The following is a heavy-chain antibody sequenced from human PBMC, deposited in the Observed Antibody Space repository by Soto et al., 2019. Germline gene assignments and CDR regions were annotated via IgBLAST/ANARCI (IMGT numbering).Heavy chain of an antibody. V-gene: IGHV1-69*06. Sequence: QVQLVLSGAEVKKPGSSVKVSCKASGGTFSSYAISWVRQAPGQGLEWMGGIIPIFGTANYAQKFQGRVTITADKSTSTAYMELSSLRSEDTAVYYCARADTAMVSGGYYFDYWGQGTLVTVSS. D-gene: IGHD5-18*01. CDR3: ARADTAMVSGGYYFDY. CDR1: GGTFSSYA. CDR2: IIPIFGTA. J-gene: IGHJ4*02.